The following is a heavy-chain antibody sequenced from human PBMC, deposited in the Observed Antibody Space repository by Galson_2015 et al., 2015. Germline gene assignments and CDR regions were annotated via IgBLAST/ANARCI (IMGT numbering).Heavy chain of an antibody. D-gene: IGHD2-2*01. J-gene: IGHJ4*02. CDR1: GGTFNRYS. Sequence: SVKVSCRASGGTFNRYSINWVRQAPGQGLEWMGGITPIFGTANYAQKFQGRVTITADKSTSTAYMDMSSLRSEDTAVYYCARASQDCSRASCPYNYWGQGTLLTVSS. CDR3: ARASQDCSRASCPYNY. V-gene: IGHV1-69*06. CDR2: ITPIFGTA.